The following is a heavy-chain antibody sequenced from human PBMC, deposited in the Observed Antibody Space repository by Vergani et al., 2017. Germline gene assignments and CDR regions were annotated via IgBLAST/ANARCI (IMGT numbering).Heavy chain of an antibody. J-gene: IGHJ4*02. D-gene: IGHD1-1*01. Sequence: QVQLVESGGGVVQPGRSLRLSCAASGFTFSSYGMHWVRQAPGKGLEWVAVIWYDGSNKYYADSVKGRFTISRDNSKNTLYLQMNSLKTEDTAVYYCTTGGERYDYWGQGTLVTVSS. CDR2: IWYDGSNK. V-gene: IGHV3-33*01. CDR3: TTGGERYDY. CDR1: GFTFSSYG.